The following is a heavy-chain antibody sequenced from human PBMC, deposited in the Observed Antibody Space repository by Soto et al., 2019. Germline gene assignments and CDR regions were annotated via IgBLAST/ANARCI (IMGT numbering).Heavy chain of an antibody. J-gene: IGHJ6*02. CDR3: AREGSGYDCAYYYYGMDV. CDR1: GYTISSYA. D-gene: IGHD5-12*01. V-gene: IGHV3-30-3*01. Sequence: TGGSLRLSCAASGYTISSYAIHWGRQAPGKELVEVAVISYDGSNKYYDDSVKGRFTISRDNSKNMLYLQMNSLRAEDTAVYYCAREGSGYDCAYYYYGMDVWSQGTTVTSP. CDR2: ISYDGSNK.